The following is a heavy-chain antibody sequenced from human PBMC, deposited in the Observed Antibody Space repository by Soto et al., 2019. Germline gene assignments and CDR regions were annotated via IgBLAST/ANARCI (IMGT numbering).Heavy chain of an antibody. D-gene: IGHD2-2*01. J-gene: IGHJ4*02. CDR2: IIPIFGTA. CDR1: GGTFSSYA. CDR3: AVLGYCSSTSCSYYFDY. V-gene: IGHV1-69*13. Sequence: SVKVSCKASGGTFSSYAISWVRQAPGQGLEWMGGIIPIFGTANYAQKFQGRVTITADESTSTAYMELSSLRSEDTAVYYCAVLGYCSSTSCSYYFDYWGQGTLVTVSS.